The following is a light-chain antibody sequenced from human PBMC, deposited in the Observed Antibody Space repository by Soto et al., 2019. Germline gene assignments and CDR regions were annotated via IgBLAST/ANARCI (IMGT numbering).Light chain of an antibody. CDR1: SSDVGGYKY. V-gene: IGLV2-14*01. CDR3: SSYTSSSTLV. CDR2: EVS. J-gene: IGLJ2*01. Sequence: QSALTQPASVSGSPGQSITISCTGTSSDVGGYKYVSWYQQHPGKAPKLMIYEVSNRPSGVSNRFSGSKSGNTASLTISGLQAEAEAAYYCSSYTSSSTLVFGGGTQLTVL.